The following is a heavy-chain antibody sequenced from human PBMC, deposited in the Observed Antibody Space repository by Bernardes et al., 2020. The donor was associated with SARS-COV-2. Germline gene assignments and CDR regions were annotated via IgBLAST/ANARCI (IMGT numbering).Heavy chain of an antibody. J-gene: IGHJ4*02. Sequence: WNAFGYIFARIYMHWVRQAPGQGLEWMGIINPSSGSTRYAQKFQDRVTMTRDTSTSTLYMELSSLRSEDTAVYFCGRMNQFNYNGAGSHYNPSDYWGQGTLVTVSS. V-gene: IGHV1-46*03. CDR1: GYIFARIY. CDR3: GRMNQFNYNGAGSHYNPSDY. D-gene: IGHD3-10*01. CDR2: INPSSGST.